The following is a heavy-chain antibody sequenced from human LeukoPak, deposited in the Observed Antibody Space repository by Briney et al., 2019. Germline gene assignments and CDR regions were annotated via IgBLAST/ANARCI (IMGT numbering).Heavy chain of an antibody. CDR2: IKQDGSEK. CDR3: ARGIAARGDYYYYYGMDV. CDR1: GFTFSSYW. J-gene: IGHJ6*02. Sequence: GGSLRLSCAASGFTFSSYWMSWVRQAPGKGLEWVANIKQDGSEKYYVDSVKGRFTISRDNAKNSLYLQMNSLRAEGTAVYYCARGIAARGDYYYYYGMDVWGQGTTVTVSS. D-gene: IGHD6-6*01. V-gene: IGHV3-7*01.